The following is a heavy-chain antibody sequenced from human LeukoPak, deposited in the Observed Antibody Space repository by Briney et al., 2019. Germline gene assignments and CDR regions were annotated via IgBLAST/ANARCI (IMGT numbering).Heavy chain of an antibody. CDR1: GFSFGEYA. Sequence: PGGSLRLSCAASGFSFGEYAMHWVRQAPGKGLEWLSIISYNGAFIDYADSVKGRFTVSRDNAENSLFLHMNSLRPEDTAFYYCAKVRGTLPSHFFFDYCGQGIRVTVSS. D-gene: IGHD1-1*01. CDR2: ISYNGAFI. J-gene: IGHJ4*02. CDR3: AKVRGTLPSHFFFDY. V-gene: IGHV3-9*01.